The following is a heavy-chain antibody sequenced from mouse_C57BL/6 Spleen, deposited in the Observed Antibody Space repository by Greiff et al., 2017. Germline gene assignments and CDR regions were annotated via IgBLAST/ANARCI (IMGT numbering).Heavy chain of an antibody. CDR1: GYTFTDYN. D-gene: IGHD2-4*01. V-gene: IGHV1-22*01. CDR2: INPNNGGT. CDR3: AGYDYDGYYAMDY. J-gene: IGHJ4*01. Sequence: VQLQQSGPELVKPGASVKMSCKASGYTFTDYNMHWVKQSHGKSLEWIGYINPNNGGTSYNQKFKGKATLTVQKSSSTAYMELRSLTAEDSAVYYCAGYDYDGYYAMDYWGQGTSVTVSS.